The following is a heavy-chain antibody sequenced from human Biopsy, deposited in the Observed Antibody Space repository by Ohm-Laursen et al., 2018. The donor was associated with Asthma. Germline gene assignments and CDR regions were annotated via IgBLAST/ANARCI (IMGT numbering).Heavy chain of an antibody. CDR1: GYTFINYA. Sequence: SVKVSCKASGYTFINYAIHWVRQAPGQRLEWMGWINAGNGNTKYSQKFQGRVTISRDTSASTAYMELSSLSSEDTAVYYCARGYSGSDRIVYYYSGLEVWAKGPRSPSL. V-gene: IGHV1-3*01. CDR2: INAGNGNT. D-gene: IGHD5-12*01. CDR3: ARGYSGSDRIVYYYSGLEV. J-gene: IGHJ6*02.